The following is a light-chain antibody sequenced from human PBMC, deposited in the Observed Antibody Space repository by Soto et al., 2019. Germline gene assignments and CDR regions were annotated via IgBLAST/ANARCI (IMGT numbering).Light chain of an antibody. V-gene: IGLV1-40*01. J-gene: IGLJ3*02. CDR3: QSYDSSLSAL. Sequence: QAVGTQPPSVSGAPGQRVTISCTGSSSNIGAGYDVHWYQQLPGTAPKPLIHGNSNRPSGVPDRFSGSKSGTSASLAITGLHAEDEADYYCQSYDSSLSALFGGGTKLTVL. CDR2: GNS. CDR1: SSNIGAGYD.